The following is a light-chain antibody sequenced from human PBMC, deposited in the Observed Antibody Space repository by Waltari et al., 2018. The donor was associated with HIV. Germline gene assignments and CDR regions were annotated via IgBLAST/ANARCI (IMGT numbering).Light chain of an antibody. CDR1: QSVSSSY. CDR2: GAS. Sequence: EIVLTQSPGTLSLSPGERATLSCRASQSVSSSYLAWYQQKPGHTPRLLIYGASSRATGIPDRFSGSGSGTDFTLTISRLEPEDFAVYYCQQYDSSPHTFGGGTKVEIK. V-gene: IGKV3-20*01. J-gene: IGKJ4*01. CDR3: QQYDSSPHT.